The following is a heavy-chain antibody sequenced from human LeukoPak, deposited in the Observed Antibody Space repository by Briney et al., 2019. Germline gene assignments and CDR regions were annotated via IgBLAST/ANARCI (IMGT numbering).Heavy chain of an antibody. J-gene: IGHJ4*02. D-gene: IGHD3-9*01. CDR1: GGSFSGYY. Sequence: PSETLSLTCAVYGGSFSGYYWSWIRQPPGKGLEWIGEINHSGSTNYNPSLKSRVTISVDTSKNQFSLKLSSVTAADTAVYYCARGDLYYDILTGYYSKYYFDYWGQGTLVTVSS. CDR2: INHSGST. V-gene: IGHV4-34*01. CDR3: ARGDLYYDILTGYYSKYYFDY.